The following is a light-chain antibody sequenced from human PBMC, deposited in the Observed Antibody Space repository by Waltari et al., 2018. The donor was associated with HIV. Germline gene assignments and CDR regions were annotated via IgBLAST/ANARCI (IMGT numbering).Light chain of an antibody. J-gene: IGLJ2*01. CDR1: SSDVGSYNL. Sequence: QSALTQPASVSGSPGQSITISCTGTSSDVGSYNLVSWYQQHPGKAPKLMIYEVSTRPSGVSNRFSGSKSGNTASLTISGLQAEDEADYYCCSYAGSSNLVFGGGTKLTVL. CDR2: EVS. CDR3: CSYAGSSNLV. V-gene: IGLV2-23*02.